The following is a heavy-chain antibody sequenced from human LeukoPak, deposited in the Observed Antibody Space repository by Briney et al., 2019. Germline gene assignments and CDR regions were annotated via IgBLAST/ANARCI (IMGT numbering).Heavy chain of an antibody. CDR1: GASLNSDDQY. CDR2: IHPSERL. CDR3: SRGLDSRKLGY. Sequence: SQTLSLTCTVSGASLNSDDQYWNWIRQSPGKGLEWIGSIHPSERLYNNPSLESRVTISIDTSKNQFSLNLNSVTAADTAVYFCSRGLDSRKLGYWGQGTLVTVSS. V-gene: IGHV4-31*03. J-gene: IGHJ4*02. D-gene: IGHD3-22*01.